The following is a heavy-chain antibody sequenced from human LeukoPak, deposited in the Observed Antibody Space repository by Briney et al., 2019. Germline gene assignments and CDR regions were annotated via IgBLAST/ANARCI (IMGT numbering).Heavy chain of an antibody. CDR3: AKSTVFERWLQDY. Sequence: GGSLRLSCAASGFTFSSYAMSWVRQAPGKGLEWVSAISGSGGSTYYADSVKGRFTISRDNSKNTLYLQMNNLRAEDTAVYYCAKSTVFERWLQDYWGQGTLVTVSS. CDR2: ISGSGGST. V-gene: IGHV3-23*01. J-gene: IGHJ4*02. CDR1: GFTFSSYA. D-gene: IGHD5-24*01.